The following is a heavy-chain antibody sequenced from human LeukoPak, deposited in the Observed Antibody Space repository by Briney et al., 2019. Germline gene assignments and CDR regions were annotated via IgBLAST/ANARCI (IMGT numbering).Heavy chain of an antibody. Sequence: SQTLSLTCAISGDRFSSNSAAWNWIRQSPSRGLEWLGRTYYRSKWYYDYALSVKRRIVINPDTSKNQFSLQLNSVTPEDTAVYYCARQSSTDYYYYGLDVWAKGPRSPSP. CDR2: TYYRSKWYY. J-gene: IGHJ6*02. CDR3: ARQSSTDYYYYGLDV. D-gene: IGHD1-1*01. CDR1: GDRFSSNSAA. V-gene: IGHV6-1*01.